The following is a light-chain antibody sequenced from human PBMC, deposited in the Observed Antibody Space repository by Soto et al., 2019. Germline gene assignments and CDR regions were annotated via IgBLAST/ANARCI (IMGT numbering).Light chain of an antibody. CDR3: QQYYVTPPT. V-gene: IGKV4-1*01. Sequence: DIVMTQSPDSLDVSLGERATINCKSSQSVLFSSNSKNALAWYQQRPGQPPKLLIYWASTRESGVPDRFSGSGSETNFTVTISTLKAEDVAIDYCQQYYVTPPTFGGGTKVEIK. J-gene: IGKJ4*01. CDR1: QSVLFSSNSKNA. CDR2: WAS.